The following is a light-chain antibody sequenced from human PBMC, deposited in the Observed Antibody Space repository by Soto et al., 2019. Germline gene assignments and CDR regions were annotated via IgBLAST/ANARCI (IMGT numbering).Light chain of an antibody. V-gene: IGKV3-15*01. J-gene: IGKJ5*01. Sequence: RVMTQSPATLSVSPCETATLSCRASQYVSNKVAWYQQKPGQAPSLLILGASTRATGVPARFSGSGSGTEFTLSISSLQSEDFAVYYCKQYKEWPPFTFGQGTRLE. CDR3: KQYKEWPPFT. CDR1: QYVSNK. CDR2: GAS.